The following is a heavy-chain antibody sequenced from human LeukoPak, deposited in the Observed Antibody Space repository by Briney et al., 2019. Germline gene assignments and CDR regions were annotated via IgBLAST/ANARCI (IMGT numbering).Heavy chain of an antibody. CDR1: GFTFSNYW. Sequence: PGGSLRLSCAASGFTFSNYWMSWVRQAPGKGLEWVTNIKQDGSEKYYVDSVKRPFTISRDNAKNSLFLQMNSLRAEDTAVYYCARDKIVGATHFDHWGQGTLVTVSS. V-gene: IGHV3-7*01. J-gene: IGHJ4*02. D-gene: IGHD1-26*01. CDR2: IKQDGSEK. CDR3: ARDKIVGATHFDH.